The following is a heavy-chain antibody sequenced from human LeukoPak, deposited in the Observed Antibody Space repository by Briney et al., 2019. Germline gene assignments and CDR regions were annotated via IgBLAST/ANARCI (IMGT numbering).Heavy chain of an antibody. CDR2: TYDSGST. J-gene: IGHJ4*02. Sequence: SESLSLTCTVSGDSINSNYWSWIRQPPGRGLEWIGYTYDSGSTKVNPSLKSRVTISVDTSKNLFSLKLTSVTAADTAVYYCARAGYSSSWYLGNDYWGQGTLVTVSS. V-gene: IGHV4-59*01. CDR3: ARAGYSSSWYLGNDY. CDR1: GDSINSNY. D-gene: IGHD6-13*01.